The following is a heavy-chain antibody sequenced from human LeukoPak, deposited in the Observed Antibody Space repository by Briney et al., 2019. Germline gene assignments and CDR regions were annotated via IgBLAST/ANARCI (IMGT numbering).Heavy chain of an antibody. D-gene: IGHD6-19*01. CDR3: ARALEDSSGWYYAFDI. V-gene: IGHV4-59*08. Sequence: SETLSLTCTVSGGSISSYYWSWIRQPPGKGLEWIGYIYYNGSTDYNPSLKSRVTISVDTSKNQFSLKLSSVTAADTAVYYCARALEDSSGWYYAFDIWGQGTMVTVSS. CDR1: GGSISSYY. CDR2: IYYNGST. J-gene: IGHJ3*02.